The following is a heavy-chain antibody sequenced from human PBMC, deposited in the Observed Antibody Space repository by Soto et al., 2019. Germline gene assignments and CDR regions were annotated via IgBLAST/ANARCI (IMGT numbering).Heavy chain of an antibody. Sequence: PGESLKISCKVPGYSFSSSWIGLVRQLHGKGLEWMAIIYPGDSDSRYGPSFEGHVTFSVDKSISTAYLEWSSLKASDNAIYYCARISRRVAQESNYFDPWGQGTLVTVSS. CDR2: IYPGDSDS. CDR3: ARISRRVAQESNYFDP. J-gene: IGHJ5*02. CDR1: GYSFSSSW. V-gene: IGHV5-51*01. D-gene: IGHD2-8*01.